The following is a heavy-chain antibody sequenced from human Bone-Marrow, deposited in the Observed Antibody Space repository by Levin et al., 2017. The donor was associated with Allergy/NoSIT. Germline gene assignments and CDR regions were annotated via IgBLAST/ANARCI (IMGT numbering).Heavy chain of an antibody. V-gene: IGHV4-4*07. D-gene: IGHD1-26*01. CDR2: IYSIGTT. J-gene: IGHJ3*02. CDR3: ARKGVGATSRAFDI. Sequence: SQTLSLTCTVSGGSFSDYYWSWIRQPAGKGLEWLGRIYSIGTTNYNPSLKSRVTMSVDTSKNQFSLKLSSVTAADTAVYYCARKGVGATSRAFDIWGQGTMVTVSS. CDR1: GGSFSDYY.